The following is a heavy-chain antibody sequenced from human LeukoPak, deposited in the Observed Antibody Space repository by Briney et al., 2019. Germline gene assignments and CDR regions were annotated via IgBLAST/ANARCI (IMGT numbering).Heavy chain of an antibody. J-gene: IGHJ6*03. Sequence: PGGSLRLSCVASGFTFNNYAMHWVRQAPGKGLEWVSTINGNGAAKYYADSFKGRFLISRDDSKSTVYLRMNKLRVEDSGLYYCANGLAASGNFLLRDYYYFIDVWGKGTTVIVS. CDR2: INGNGAAK. CDR1: GFTFNNYA. CDR3: ANGLAASGNFLLRDYYYFIDV. D-gene: IGHD1-26*01. V-gene: IGHV3-23*01.